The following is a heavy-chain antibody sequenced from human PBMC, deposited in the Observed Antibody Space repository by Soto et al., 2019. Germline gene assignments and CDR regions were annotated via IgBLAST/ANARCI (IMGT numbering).Heavy chain of an antibody. CDR3: ARDQDDSSGYYHFQH. D-gene: IGHD3-22*01. Sequence: SETLSLTCTVSGGSISSYYWSWIRQPPGKVLEWIGYIYYSGSTNYNPSLKSRVTISVDTSKNQFSLKLSSVTAADTAVYYCARDQDDSSGYYHFQHWGQGTLVTVSS. CDR2: IYYSGST. J-gene: IGHJ1*01. V-gene: IGHV4-59*01. CDR1: GGSISSYY.